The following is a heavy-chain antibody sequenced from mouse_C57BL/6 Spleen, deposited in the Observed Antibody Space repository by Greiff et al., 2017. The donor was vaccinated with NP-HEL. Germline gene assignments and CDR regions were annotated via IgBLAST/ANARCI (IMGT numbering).Heavy chain of an antibody. CDR3: ASLGGPGYFDV. CDR1: GYTFTSYW. V-gene: IGHV1-69*01. CDR2: IDPSDSYT. J-gene: IGHJ1*03. Sequence: QVQLQQPGAELVMPGASVKLSCKASGYTFTSYWMHWVKQRPGQGLEWIGEIDPSDSYTNYNQKFKGKSTLTVDKSSSTAYMQLSSLTSEDSAVYYCASLGGPGYFDVWGTGTTVTVSS.